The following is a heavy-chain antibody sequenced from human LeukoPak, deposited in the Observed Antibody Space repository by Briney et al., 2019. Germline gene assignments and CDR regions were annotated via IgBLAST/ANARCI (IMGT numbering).Heavy chain of an antibody. V-gene: IGHV3-7*03. CDR1: GFTFSSYA. CDR3: ARRYFDL. J-gene: IGHJ2*01. CDR2: INSDGSEG. Sequence: GGSLRLSCAASGFTFSSYAMHWVRQAPGKGLEWVASINSDGSEGYYADVVKGRFTISRDNAKNSLYLQINSLRAEDTAVYYCARRYFDLWGRGTLVTVS.